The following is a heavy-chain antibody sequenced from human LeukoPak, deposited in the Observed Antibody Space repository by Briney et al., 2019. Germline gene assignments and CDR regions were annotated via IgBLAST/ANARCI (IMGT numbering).Heavy chain of an antibody. CDR2: IIPIFGTA. D-gene: IGHD3-22*01. V-gene: IGHV1-69*06. J-gene: IGHJ3*02. CDR3: ARPLRYDSSGYSNADAFDI. CDR1: GGTFSSYA. Sequence: ASVKVSCKASGGTFSSYAISWVRQAPGQGLEWMGGIIPIFGTANYAQKFQGRVTITADKSTSTAYMELSSLRSEDTAVYYCARPLRYDSSGYSNADAFDIWGQGTMVTVSS.